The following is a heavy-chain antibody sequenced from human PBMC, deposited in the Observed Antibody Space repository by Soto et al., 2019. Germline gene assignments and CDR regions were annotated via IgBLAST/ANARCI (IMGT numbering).Heavy chain of an antibody. CDR1: GGSISSSSYY. D-gene: IGHD2-21*02. CDR3: AREDDGGDSLDV. J-gene: IGHJ6*02. Sequence: SETLFLTCTVSGGSISSSSYYWGWIRQPPGKGLEWIGSIYHSGSTYYNLSLKSRVTISVDTSKNQFSLKLTSVTAADTAVYFCAREDDGGDSLDVWGQGTTVTVSS. CDR2: IYHSGST. V-gene: IGHV4-39*07.